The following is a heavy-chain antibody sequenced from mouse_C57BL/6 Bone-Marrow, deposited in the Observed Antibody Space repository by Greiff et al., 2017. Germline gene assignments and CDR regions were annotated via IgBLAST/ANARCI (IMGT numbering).Heavy chain of an antibody. CDR2: IHPSDSDN. CDR3: ARPYYSNYWYFDV. V-gene: IGHV1-74*01. CDR1: GYTFTSYW. J-gene: IGHJ1*03. D-gene: IGHD2-5*01. Sequence: QVQLKQPGAELVKPGASVKVSCKASGYTFTSYWMHWVKQRPGQGLEWIGRIHPSDSDNNYNQKFKGKATLTVDKSSSTAYMQLSSLSSEDSAVYYCARPYYSNYWYFDVWGTGTTVTVSS.